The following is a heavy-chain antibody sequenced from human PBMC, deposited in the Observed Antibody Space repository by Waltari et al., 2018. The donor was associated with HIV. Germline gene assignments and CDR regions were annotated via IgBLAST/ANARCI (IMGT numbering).Heavy chain of an antibody. CDR1: GLTSYNYR. V-gene: IGHV3-7*01. D-gene: IGHD1-26*01. J-gene: IGHJ6*02. Sequence: EGRLMESGGGLVQSGGTLRLSCAAYGLTSYNYRMVWVRQAPVKGREWVAHIKDKGSEKYYMGSVKGRFAISRDNANKSMVLQMNSLTAEDTAVYYCARIGTFPHNYAINFWGQGTTVTFSS. CDR3: ARIGTFPHNYAINF. CDR2: IKDKGSEK.